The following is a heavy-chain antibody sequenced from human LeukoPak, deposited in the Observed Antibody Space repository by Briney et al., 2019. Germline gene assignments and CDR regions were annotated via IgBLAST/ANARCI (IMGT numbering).Heavy chain of an antibody. Sequence: GGSLRLSCAASGFTFSSYSMNWVRQAPGKGLEWVSSISSSSSYTYYADSVKGRFTISRDNAKNSLYLQMNSLRAEDTAVYYCARDLYCSSTSCPLRYWGQGTLVTVSS. CDR2: ISSSSSYT. V-gene: IGHV3-21*01. CDR1: GFTFSSYS. CDR3: ARDLYCSSTSCPLRY. J-gene: IGHJ4*02. D-gene: IGHD2-2*01.